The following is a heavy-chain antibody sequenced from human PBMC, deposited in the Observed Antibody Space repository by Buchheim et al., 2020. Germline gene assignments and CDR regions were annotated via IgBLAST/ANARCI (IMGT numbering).Heavy chain of an antibody. CDR2: IYYSGST. Sequence: QVQLQESGPGLVKPSETLSLTCTVSGGSISSYYWSWIRQPPGKGLEWIGYIYYSGSTNYNPSLKSRVTISVDTSKNQFPLKLSSVTAADTAVYYCARDSGGYCSSTSCYYGMDVWGQGTT. V-gene: IGHV4-59*01. J-gene: IGHJ6*02. CDR3: ARDSGGYCSSTSCYYGMDV. CDR1: GGSISSYY. D-gene: IGHD2-2*01.